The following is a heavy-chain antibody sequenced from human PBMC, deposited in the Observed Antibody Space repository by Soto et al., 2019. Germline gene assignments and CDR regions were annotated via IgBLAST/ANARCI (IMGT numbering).Heavy chain of an antibody. D-gene: IGHD3-10*01. J-gene: IGHJ4*02. V-gene: IGHV1-69*06. Sequence: QDHLAQSGAEVKKPGSSVTGSCKASGGTFNSYGISWVRQAPGQGLDWMGVIIPLYGTVNYAQKIQGRVSITADKSTSTADMDLSSLRSDDTAVYYCARVRVIRGVIPSHFGLWGQGTLVTVSS. CDR1: GGTFNSYG. CDR3: ARVRVIRGVIPSHFGL. CDR2: IIPLYGTV.